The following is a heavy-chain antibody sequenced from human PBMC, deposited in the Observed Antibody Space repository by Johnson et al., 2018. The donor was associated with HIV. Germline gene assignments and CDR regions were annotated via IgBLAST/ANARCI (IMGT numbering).Heavy chain of an antibody. CDR2: ISNDGSNK. D-gene: IGHD3-10*01. J-gene: IGHJ3*02. CDR3: AKDWFRESLSAFDI. Sequence: QMLLVASGGGVVQAGRSLRLSCAASGFTFSSYGMHWVRQAPGKGLEWVAVISNDGSNKFYADSVKGRFTISRDNSKNTLYLQMNSLRAEDTAVYYCAKDWFRESLSAFDIWGQGTMVTVSS. CDR1: GFTFSSYG. V-gene: IGHV3-30*18.